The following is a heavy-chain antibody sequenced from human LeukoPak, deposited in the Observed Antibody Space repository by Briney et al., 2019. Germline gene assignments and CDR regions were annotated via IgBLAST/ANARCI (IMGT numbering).Heavy chain of an antibody. CDR2: ISAYNGNT. J-gene: IGHJ4*02. CDR3: ARGHYDYVWGSYSFDY. Sequence: GASVKVSCKASGYTFTSYGISWVRQAPGQGLEWMGWISAYNGNTNYAQKLQGRVTMTTDTSTSTAYMELRSLRSDDTAVYYCARGHYDYVWGSYSFDYWGQGTLVTVSS. D-gene: IGHD3-16*01. V-gene: IGHV1-18*01. CDR1: GYTFTSYG.